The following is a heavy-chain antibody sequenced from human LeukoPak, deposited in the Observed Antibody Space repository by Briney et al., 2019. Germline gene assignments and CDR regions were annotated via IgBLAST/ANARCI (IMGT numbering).Heavy chain of an antibody. J-gene: IGHJ4*02. V-gene: IGHV1-2*02. CDR2: IDPNTGGT. D-gene: IGHD2/OR15-2a*01. Sequence: ASVKVSCKASGYMFSAFYIHWVRQAPGQGLEWMGWIDPNTGGTKSAQRFQGRITMTRDTSIRTVYMQLTALRSDDTAVYYCARVKRANRGKLRIVLEDFWGQGTLVTVSS. CDR3: ARVKRANRGKLRIVLEDF. CDR1: GYMFSAFY.